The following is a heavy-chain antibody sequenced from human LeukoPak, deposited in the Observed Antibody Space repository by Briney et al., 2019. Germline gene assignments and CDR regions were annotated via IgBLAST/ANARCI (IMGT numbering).Heavy chain of an antibody. CDR3: ARGFRGKVDP. V-gene: IGHV4-59*12. J-gene: IGHJ5*02. CDR1: GGSISSYY. CDR2: IYYSGST. Sequence: SETLSLTCTVSGGSISSYYWSWIRQPPGKGLEWIGYIYYSGSTNYNPSLKSRVTMSVDTSKNQFSLKLSSVTAADTAVYYCARGFRGKVDPWGQGTLVTVSS. D-gene: IGHD3-16*01.